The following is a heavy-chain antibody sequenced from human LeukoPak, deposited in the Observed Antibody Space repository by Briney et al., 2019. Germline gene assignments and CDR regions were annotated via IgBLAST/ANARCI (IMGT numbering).Heavy chain of an antibody. CDR1: GGSISSYY. D-gene: IGHD3-16*01. V-gene: IGHV4-59*01. J-gene: IGHJ4*02. Sequence: VSGGSISSYYWRWLRQPPGKGLEGIGYIYYSGSTNYNPSLKSRVTISVDTSKNQFSLKLSSVTAADTAVYYCARADYGSLDYWGQGTLVTVSS. CDR3: ARADYGSLDY. CDR2: IYYSGST.